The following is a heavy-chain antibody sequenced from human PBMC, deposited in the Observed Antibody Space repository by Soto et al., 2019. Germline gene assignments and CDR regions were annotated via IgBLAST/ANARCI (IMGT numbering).Heavy chain of an antibody. CDR1: GFTFSSYA. CDR2: ISYDGSNK. D-gene: IGHD6-19*01. Sequence: GGSLRLSCAASGFTFSSYAMHWVRQAPGKGLEWVAVISYDGSNKYYADSVKGRFTISRDNSKNTLYLQMNSLRAEDTAVYYCARSDSSGWYGDDYWGQGTLVTVSS. J-gene: IGHJ4*02. CDR3: ARSDSSGWYGDDY. V-gene: IGHV3-30-3*01.